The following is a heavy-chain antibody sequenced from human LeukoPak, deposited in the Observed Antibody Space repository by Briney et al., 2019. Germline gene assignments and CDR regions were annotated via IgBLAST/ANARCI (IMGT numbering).Heavy chain of an antibody. J-gene: IGHJ4*02. CDR2: IYYSGST. V-gene: IGHV4-59*01. CDR1: GGSISSYY. CDR3: ARDSGMLGLYY. Sequence: SETLSLTCTVSGGSISSYYWSWIRQPPGKGLEWIGYIYYSGSTNYNPSLKSRVTISEDTSKNQFSLKLSSVTAADTAVYYCARDSGMLGLYYWGQGTLVTVSS. D-gene: IGHD3-10*02.